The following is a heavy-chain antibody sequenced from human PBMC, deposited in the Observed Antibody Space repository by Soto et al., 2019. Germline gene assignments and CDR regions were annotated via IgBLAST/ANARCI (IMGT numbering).Heavy chain of an antibody. D-gene: IGHD5-18*01. CDR2: FYHSGNS. CDR1: GCSIRSYY. V-gene: IGHV4-59*01. Sequence: WETLSLTCRVSGCSIRSYYWSWIRQSPEKGLEWIGYFYHSGNSNYNPSLKSRVTISVDTTKNHFSLSLRSVTAADTAVYFCARFSSVDPYGYVNGGLDVWGQGTTVTVSS. CDR3: ARFSSVDPYGYVNGGLDV. J-gene: IGHJ6*02.